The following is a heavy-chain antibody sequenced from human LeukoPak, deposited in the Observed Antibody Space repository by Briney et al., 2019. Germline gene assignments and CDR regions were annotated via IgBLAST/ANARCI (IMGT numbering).Heavy chain of an antibody. CDR3: AKDRNAIFGDV. CDR2: VRGSGSST. V-gene: IGHV3-23*01. D-gene: IGHD3-3*01. Sequence: PGGSLRLSCAASGFTFSTYAMSWVRQAPGKGLEWVSTVRGSGSSTYYAASVKGRFTISRDNSKNTLYLQMHSLRAEDTAIYYCAKDRNAIFGDVWGQGTTVTVSS. J-gene: IGHJ6*02. CDR1: GFTFSTYA.